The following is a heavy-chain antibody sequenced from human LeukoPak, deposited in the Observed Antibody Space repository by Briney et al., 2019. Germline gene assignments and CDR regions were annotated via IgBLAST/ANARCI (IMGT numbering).Heavy chain of an antibody. D-gene: IGHD4-17*01. CDR3: AKDYGDYGAFDI. Sequence: GRSLTLSCAASGFTFDDYAMHWVRQAPGKGLEWVSGISWNSGSIGYADSVKGRFTISRDNAKNSLYLQMNSLRAEDTALYYCAKDYGDYGAFDIWGQGTMVTVSS. CDR2: ISWNSGSI. V-gene: IGHV3-9*01. CDR1: GFTFDDYA. J-gene: IGHJ3*02.